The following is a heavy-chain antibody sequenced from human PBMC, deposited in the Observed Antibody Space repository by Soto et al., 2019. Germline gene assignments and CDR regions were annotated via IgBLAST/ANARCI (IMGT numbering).Heavy chain of an antibody. V-gene: IGHV5-51*06. D-gene: IGHD6-19*01. CDR3: ARNLYSSGWYLIDY. J-gene: IGHJ4*02. CDR1: GYSFTSYW. Sequence: GESLKISCKGSGYSFTSYWIGWVRQMPGKGLEWMEIIYPGDSDTRYSPSFQGHVTISADKFISTAYLQWSSLKASVTVIYYCARNLYSSGWYLIDYWGQGTLVTVSS. CDR2: IYPGDSDT.